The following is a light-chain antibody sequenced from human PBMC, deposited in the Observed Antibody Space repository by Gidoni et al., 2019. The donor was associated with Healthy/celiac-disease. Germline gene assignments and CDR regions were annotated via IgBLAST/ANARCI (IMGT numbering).Light chain of an antibody. V-gene: IGKV3-15*01. CDR1: QSVSSN. J-gene: IGKJ4*01. CDR3: QQYNNWPPIT. Sequence: EIVMTQSPATLSVSPGERATLSCRASQSVSSNLAWYQQKPGQAPRLLMYGASTRATGIPARFSGSGSGTEFTLTISGLQSEDCAVYYCQQYNNWPPITFGGGTKVEIK. CDR2: GAS.